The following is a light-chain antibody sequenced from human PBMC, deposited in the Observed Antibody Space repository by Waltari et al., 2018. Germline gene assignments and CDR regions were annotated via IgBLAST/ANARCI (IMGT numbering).Light chain of an antibody. Sequence: EIVLTQSPDTLSLSPGETATLSCRASQSVSRYLAWYQQKPGQAPRLLIYDASSRATGIPDRFSGSGAGTDFSLPISRLEPDDFAVYYCQKYVSLPATFGQGTKVEIK. V-gene: IGKV3-20*01. CDR3: QKYVSLPAT. CDR2: DAS. J-gene: IGKJ1*01. CDR1: QSVSRY.